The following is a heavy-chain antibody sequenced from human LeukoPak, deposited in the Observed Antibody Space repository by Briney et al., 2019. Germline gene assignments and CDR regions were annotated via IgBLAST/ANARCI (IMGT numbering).Heavy chain of an antibody. CDR3: ARHGAKQLANWFDP. CDR2: IYYSGYT. Sequence: SETLSLTCTVSGGSISSYYWNWIRQPPGKGLEWIGYIYYSGYTKYNPSLKSRATISVDTSKNQFSLRLTSVTAADTAVYYCARHGAKQLANWFDPWGQGALVTVSS. D-gene: IGHD6-6*01. J-gene: IGHJ5*02. CDR1: GGSISSYY. V-gene: IGHV4-59*08.